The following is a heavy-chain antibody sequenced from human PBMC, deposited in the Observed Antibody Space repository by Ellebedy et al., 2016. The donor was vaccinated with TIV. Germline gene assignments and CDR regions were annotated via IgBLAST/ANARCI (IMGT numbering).Heavy chain of an antibody. D-gene: IGHD6-13*01. V-gene: IGHV5-51*01. J-gene: IGHJ4*02. CDR1: GYSFTSYW. Sequence: PGGSLRLSCKGSGYSFTSYWIGWVRQMPGKGLEWMGIIYPGDSDTRYSPSFQGQVTVSADKSSSTAYLQWRSLKASDTAMYYCASTIAAAGKGSHNFDYWGQGTLVTVSS. CDR2: IYPGDSDT. CDR3: ASTIAAAGKGSHNFDY.